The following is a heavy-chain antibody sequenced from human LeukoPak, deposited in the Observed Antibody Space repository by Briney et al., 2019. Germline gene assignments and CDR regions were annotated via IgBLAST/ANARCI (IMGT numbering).Heavy chain of an antibody. CDR1: GFPFSNYG. V-gene: IGHV3-30*03. D-gene: IGHD4-23*01. CDR3: ARDLGGGTFDY. J-gene: IGHJ4*02. CDR2: ISHDEGNK. Sequence: PGGSLRLSCAASGFPFSNYGMHWVRQAPGKGLEWVAAISHDEGNKYYADSVKGRFTISRDNSKNSLYLQLNSLGGEDTAMYYCARDLGGGTFDYWGQGTLVTVFS.